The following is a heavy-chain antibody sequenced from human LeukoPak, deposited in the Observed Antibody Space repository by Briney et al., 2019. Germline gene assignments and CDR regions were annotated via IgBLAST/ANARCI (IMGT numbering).Heavy chain of an antibody. CDR3: ARDFNSRDGYKGYFDY. Sequence: GGSLRLSCAASGFTFSSYWMHWVRQAPGKGLVWVSRINTDGSSTSYADSVKGRFTISRDNAKNTLYLQMSSLRAEDTAVYYCARDFNSRDGYKGYFDYWGQGTLVTVSS. CDR1: GFTFSSYW. CDR2: INTDGSST. V-gene: IGHV3-74*01. D-gene: IGHD5-24*01. J-gene: IGHJ4*02.